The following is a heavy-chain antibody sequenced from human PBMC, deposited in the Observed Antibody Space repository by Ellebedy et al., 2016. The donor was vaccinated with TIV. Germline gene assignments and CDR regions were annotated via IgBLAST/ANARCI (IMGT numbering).Heavy chain of an antibody. Sequence: GGSLRLXXAASGFYFSIYAMSWVRHSPEKGLEWVSRINSDGSSTSYADSVKGRFTISRDNAKNTLYLQMNSLRAEDTAVYYCAGEWMRGMDVWGQGTTVTVSS. J-gene: IGHJ6*02. D-gene: IGHD2-2*03. CDR1: GFYFSIYA. CDR3: AGEWMRGMDV. CDR2: INSDGSST. V-gene: IGHV3-74*01.